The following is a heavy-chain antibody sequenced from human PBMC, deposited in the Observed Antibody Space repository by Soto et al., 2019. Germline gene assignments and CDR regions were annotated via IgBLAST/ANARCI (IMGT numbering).Heavy chain of an antibody. J-gene: IGHJ6*02. D-gene: IGHD2-21*01. CDR2: VDPEYGET. V-gene: IGHV1-69-2*01. CDR1: GFKFIDYY. Sequence: EVQLVQSGAEVKKPGATVKISCKVSGFKFIDYYLYWVQQAPGKALEWLGRVDPEYGETVYSEKFQGRLTITADTARDIAHMELSGLRSEDTAVYFCATTTAVIVAQGPMDVWGQGTGVIVSS. CDR3: ATTTAVIVAQGPMDV.